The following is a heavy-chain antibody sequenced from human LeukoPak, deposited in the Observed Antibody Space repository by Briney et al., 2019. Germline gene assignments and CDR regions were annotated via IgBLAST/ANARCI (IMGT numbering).Heavy chain of an antibody. CDR1: GFTFSNFA. Sequence: GGSLRLSCAASGFTFSNFAMSWARQAPGKGLEWVSSTSGSGDSTYYADSVKGRFTISRDNSKNTLYLQMNSLRAEDTAVYHCANLASSEVPAAIGYRGQGSLVTVSS. J-gene: IGHJ4*02. CDR2: TSGSGDST. CDR3: ANLASSEVPAAIGY. D-gene: IGHD2-2*01. V-gene: IGHV3-23*01.